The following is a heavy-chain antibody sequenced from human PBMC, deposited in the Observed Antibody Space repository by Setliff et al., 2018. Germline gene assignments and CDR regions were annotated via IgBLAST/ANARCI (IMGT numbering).Heavy chain of an antibody. J-gene: IGHJ6*02. V-gene: IGHV4-38-2*01. D-gene: IGHD3-10*01. CDR1: GSSIISDYY. Sequence: SETLSLTCAVSGSSIISDYYWVWIRQPPGRGLEWIGSIFQSGNTYYNPSLKSRVTISVDTSKNQFSLKVNSATAADTAVYYCATLLANYGSGMDVWGQGTTVTVSS. CDR3: ATLLANYGSGMDV. CDR2: IFQSGNT.